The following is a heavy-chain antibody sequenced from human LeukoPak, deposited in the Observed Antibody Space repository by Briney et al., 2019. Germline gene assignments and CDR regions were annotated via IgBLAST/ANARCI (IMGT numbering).Heavy chain of an antibody. J-gene: IGHJ4*02. Sequence: KPSETLSLTCAVYGGSFSGYYWSWIRQPPGKGLEWIGSIYYSGSTYYNPSLKSRVTISVDTSKNQFSLKLSSVTAADTAVYYCARIYGDPTSGIDYWGQGTLVTVSS. V-gene: IGHV4-34*01. CDR3: ARIYGDPTSGIDY. D-gene: IGHD4-17*01. CDR1: GGSFSGYY. CDR2: IYYSGST.